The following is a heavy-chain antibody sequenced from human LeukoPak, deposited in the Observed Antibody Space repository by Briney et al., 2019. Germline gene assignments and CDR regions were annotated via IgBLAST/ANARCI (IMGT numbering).Heavy chain of an antibody. V-gene: IGHV1-24*01. J-gene: IGHJ4*02. D-gene: IGHD3-3*01. CDR1: GYTLTKLS. CDR3: ATAIITTLSPDFDY. CDR2: FDPEDGET. Sequence: GASVKVSCKVSGYTLTKLSMHWVRQAPGKGLEWMGGFDPEDGETIYAQKFQGRVTMTEDTSTDTAYMELSSLRSEDTAVYYCATAIITTLSPDFDYWGQGTLVTVSS.